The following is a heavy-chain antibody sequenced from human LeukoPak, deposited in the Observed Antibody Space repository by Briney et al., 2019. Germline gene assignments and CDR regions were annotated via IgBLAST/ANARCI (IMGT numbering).Heavy chain of an antibody. CDR1: GFTFSSYA. V-gene: IGHV3-23*01. J-gene: IGHJ4*02. Sequence: AGGSLRLSCAASGFTFSSYAMSWVRQAPGKGLEWLSVISDSGGSTYYADSVKGRFTISRDNSKNTLFLQMNSLRGEDTAVYYCAILPPHYYYDTSGYSDSWGQGTLVTVSS. D-gene: IGHD3-22*01. CDR2: ISDSGGST. CDR3: AILPPHYYYDTSGYSDS.